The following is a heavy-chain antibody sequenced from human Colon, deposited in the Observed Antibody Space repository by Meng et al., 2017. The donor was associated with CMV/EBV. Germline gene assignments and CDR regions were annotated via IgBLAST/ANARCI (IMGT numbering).Heavy chain of an antibody. V-gene: IGHV4-39*07. J-gene: IGHJ4*02. D-gene: IGHD4-17*01. CDR2: IYYSGYT. CDR1: GGSISSSTYY. Sequence: QLQLQDPGPGLVKPSETLSLTCTVSGGSISSSTYYWGWIRQTPGKGLEWIGNIYYSGYTYYNPSLKSRLTISVDTSKNQFSLKLTSVTAADTAVYYCATDYGDYYFDRWGQGTLVTVSS. CDR3: ATDYGDYYFDR.